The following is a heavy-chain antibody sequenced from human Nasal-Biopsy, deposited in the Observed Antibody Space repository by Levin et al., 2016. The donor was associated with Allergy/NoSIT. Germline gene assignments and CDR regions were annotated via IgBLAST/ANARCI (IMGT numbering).Heavy chain of an antibody. CDR3: VSSEIIFLFSAFDM. Sequence: GESLKISCVASGFTFSNYWMSWVRQAPGRGLEWVANIKQDGSERFYVDSVKGRFTISRDNGKNSLHLQMNSLRAEDTAVYYCVSSEIIFLFSAFDMWGQGTMVTVSS. CDR2: IKQDGSER. J-gene: IGHJ3*02. D-gene: IGHD3-22*01. CDR1: GFTFSNYW. V-gene: IGHV3-7*02.